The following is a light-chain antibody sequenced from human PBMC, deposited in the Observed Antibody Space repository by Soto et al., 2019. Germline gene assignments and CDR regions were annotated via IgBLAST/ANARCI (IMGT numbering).Light chain of an antibody. Sequence: DIQLTQSPSFLSASVGDRVTITCRASQGISSHLAWYQQKPGNAPKLLISAASTLQSGVPSRFSGSGSGTEFTLTISSLQPEDFATYYCQQLNSYPPTSGGGTKVEIK. J-gene: IGKJ4*01. CDR3: QQLNSYPPT. CDR1: QGISSH. CDR2: AAS. V-gene: IGKV1-9*01.